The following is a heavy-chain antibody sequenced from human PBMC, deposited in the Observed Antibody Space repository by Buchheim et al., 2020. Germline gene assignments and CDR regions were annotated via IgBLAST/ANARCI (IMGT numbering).Heavy chain of an antibody. CDR3: AKWFSYGYRAFDI. J-gene: IGHJ3*02. CDR1: GFTFSSYG. CDR2: ISYDGSNK. V-gene: IGHV3-30*18. Sequence: QVQLVESGGGVVQPGRSLRLSCAASGFTFSSYGMHWVRQAPGKGLEWVAVISYDGSNKYYADSVKGRFTISRDNSKNTLYLQMNSLRPEDTAVYYCAKWFSYGYRAFDIWGQGT. D-gene: IGHD5-18*01.